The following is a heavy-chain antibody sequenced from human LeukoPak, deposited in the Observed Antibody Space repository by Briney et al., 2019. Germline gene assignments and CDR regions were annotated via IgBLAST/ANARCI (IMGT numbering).Heavy chain of an antibody. CDR1: GFTFSGYW. V-gene: IGHV3-74*01. CDR3: AKDHSRSGYDKGLLDY. CDR2: INPDGSTT. J-gene: IGHJ4*02. Sequence: PGGSLRLSCAASGFTFSGYWMHWARQPPGKGLEWVSRINPDGSTTTYADSVKGRFTISRDNSKNTLYLQMSSLGAEDTAVYFCAKDHSRSGYDKGLLDYWGQGTLVTVSS. D-gene: IGHD5-12*01.